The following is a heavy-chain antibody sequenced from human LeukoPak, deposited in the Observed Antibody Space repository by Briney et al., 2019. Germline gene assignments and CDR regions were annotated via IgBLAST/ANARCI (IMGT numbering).Heavy chain of an antibody. CDR2: IYYSGST. CDR1: GGSISSSSYY. D-gene: IGHD3-10*01. Sequence: SETLSLTCTVSGGSISSSSYYWGWIRQPPGKGLEWIGSIYYSGSTYYNPSLKSRVTISVDTSKNQFSLKLSSVTAADTAVYYCARDQEGSYYYGSGSYPYYFDYWGQGTLVTVSS. J-gene: IGHJ4*02. V-gene: IGHV4-39*07. CDR3: ARDQEGSYYYGSGSYPYYFDY.